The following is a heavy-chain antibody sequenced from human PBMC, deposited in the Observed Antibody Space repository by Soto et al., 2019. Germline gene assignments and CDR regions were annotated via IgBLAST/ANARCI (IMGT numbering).Heavy chain of an antibody. D-gene: IGHD4-4*01. CDR2: ISGSGGST. J-gene: IGHJ4*02. V-gene: IGHV3-23*01. CDR1: GFTFSSYA. Sequence: GGSLRLSCAASGFTFSSYAMSWVRQAPGKGLEWVSAISGSGGSTYYADSVKGRFTISRDNSKNTLYLQMNSLRAEDTAVYYCAKVFIVGHDYTPTEGYWGQGTLVTVSS. CDR3: AKVFIVGHDYTPTEGY.